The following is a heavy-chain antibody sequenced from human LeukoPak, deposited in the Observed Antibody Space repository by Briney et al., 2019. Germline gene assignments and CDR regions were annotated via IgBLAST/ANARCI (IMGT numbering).Heavy chain of an antibody. CDR3: ARTLTTVVTPVYFDY. CDR1: GFPFIEYS. J-gene: IGHJ4*02. Sequence: GGSLRLSRTASGFPFIEYSMNWVRQAPGKGLEWISYIGIDSGNTKYADSVRGRFTISADKAKNSLYLQMNSLRAEDTAVYYCARTLTTVVTPVYFDYWGQGTLVTVSS. CDR2: IGIDSGNT. V-gene: IGHV3-48*01. D-gene: IGHD4-23*01.